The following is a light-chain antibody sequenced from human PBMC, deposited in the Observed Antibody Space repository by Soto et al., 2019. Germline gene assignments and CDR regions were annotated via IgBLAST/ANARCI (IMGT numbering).Light chain of an antibody. CDR1: QSVSSN. V-gene: IGKV3-15*01. CDR3: QQYNNRPPT. Sequence: EIVMTQSPATLSVSPGERATLSCTASQSVSSNLAWYQQKPGQAPRLLIYGASTRATRIPARFSGSGSGTEFTLTISSLQSEDFAVYYCQQYNNRPPTFGQGTRLEIK. CDR2: GAS. J-gene: IGKJ5*01.